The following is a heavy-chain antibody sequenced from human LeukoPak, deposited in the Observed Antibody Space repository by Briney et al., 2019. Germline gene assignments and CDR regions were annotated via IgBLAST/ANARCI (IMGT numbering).Heavy chain of an antibody. V-gene: IGHV3-11*01. CDR2: ISSSGSTI. J-gene: IGHJ6*02. D-gene: IGHD3-3*01. Sequence: GGSLRLSCAASGFTFSDYYMSWIRQAPGKGLEWVSYISSSGSTIYYADSVKGRFTISRDNAKNSLYLQMNSLRAEDTAVYYCARDHGVVSSYYYYGMDVWGQGTTVTVSS. CDR3: ARDHGVVSSYYYYGMDV. CDR1: GFTFSDYY.